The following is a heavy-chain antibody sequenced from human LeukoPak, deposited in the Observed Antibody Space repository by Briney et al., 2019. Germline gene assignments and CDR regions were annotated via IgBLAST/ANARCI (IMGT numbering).Heavy chain of an antibody. V-gene: IGHV4-38-2*01. J-gene: IGHJ4*02. Sequence: SETLSLTCAVSGYSLSSGYYWGWIRQPPGEGVEWIGGIYHSWSTYSNPSLKNQVTISVDTSKNQFSLKLSSVTAADTAVYYCARISYFAFDYWGQGTLVTVSS. CDR1: GYSLSSGYY. CDR3: ARISYFAFDY. D-gene: IGHD2-21*01. CDR2: IYHSWST.